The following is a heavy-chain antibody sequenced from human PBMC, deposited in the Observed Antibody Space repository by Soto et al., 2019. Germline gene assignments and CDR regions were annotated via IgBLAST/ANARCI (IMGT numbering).Heavy chain of an antibody. CDR2: TYYRSKWYN. Sequence: SQTLSLTCAISGDSVSSNSAAWNWIRQSPSRGLEWLGRTYYRSKWYNDYAVSVKSRITINPDTSRNQFSLQLNSVTPEDTAVYYCARDGTIVVVPAAIAYYYYGMDVWGPGTKATVSS. V-gene: IGHV6-1*01. D-gene: IGHD2-2*01. J-gene: IGHJ6*02. CDR3: ARDGTIVVVPAAIAYYYYGMDV. CDR1: GDSVSSNSAA.